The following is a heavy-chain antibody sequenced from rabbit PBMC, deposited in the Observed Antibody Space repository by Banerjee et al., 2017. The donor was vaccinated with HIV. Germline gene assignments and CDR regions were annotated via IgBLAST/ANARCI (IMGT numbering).Heavy chain of an antibody. CDR3: ARDLPISAAYGL. CDR1: GFSFSSGYD. J-gene: IGHJ3*01. CDR2: IYAGSTDST. Sequence: QEQLEESGGGLVKPEGSLTLTCKASGFSFSSGYDMCWVSQAPGKGLELIACIYAGSTDSTYYATWVNGRFSISRSTSLNTVTLQLTSLTAADTATYFCARDLPISAAYGLWGQGTLVTVS. D-gene: IGHD6-1*01. V-gene: IGHV1S45*01.